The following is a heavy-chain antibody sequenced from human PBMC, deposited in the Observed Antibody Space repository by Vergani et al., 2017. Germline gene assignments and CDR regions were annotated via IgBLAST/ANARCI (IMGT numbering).Heavy chain of an antibody. D-gene: IGHD3-10*01. CDR2: IYSGGST. J-gene: IGHJ4*02. CDR1: GFTVSSNY. CDR3: GGSGSYREINY. Sequence: EVQLVETGGGLIQPGGSLRLSCAASGFTVSSNYMSWVRQAPGKGLEWVSVIYSGGSTYYADSVKGRITISRDNSKNTLYLQMNSLRAEDTAVYYCGGSGSYREINYWGQGTLVTVSS. V-gene: IGHV3-53*02.